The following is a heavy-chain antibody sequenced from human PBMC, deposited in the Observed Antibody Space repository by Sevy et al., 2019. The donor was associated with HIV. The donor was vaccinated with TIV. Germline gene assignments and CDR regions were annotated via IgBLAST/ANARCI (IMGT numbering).Heavy chain of an antibody. CDR1: GKTLTALA. Sequence: ASVKVSCKVSGKTLTALAMHWVRQAPGKGLEWMATYDPEDAETYYAQRFQGRVTMTEDTSTDTAYMEMSSLGSEDTAVFYCAGTKDYYDNSGDPFDYWGQGTLVTVSS. CDR3: AGTKDYYDNSGDPFDY. CDR2: YDPEDAET. D-gene: IGHD3-22*01. V-gene: IGHV1-24*01. J-gene: IGHJ4*02.